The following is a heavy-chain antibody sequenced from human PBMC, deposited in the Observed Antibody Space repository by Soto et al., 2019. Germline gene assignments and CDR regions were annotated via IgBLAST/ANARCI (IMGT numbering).Heavy chain of an antibody. J-gene: IGHJ4*02. D-gene: IGHD6-13*01. CDR3: ARSGRSWNLREFDY. V-gene: IGHV1-18*01. Sequence: QVQLVQSGAEVKKPGASVKVSCKASGYTFATYGFSWVRQAPGQGLEWMGWISASNGNTNYAQKLRGRVTMTTDTSTSTAYMELRSLRSDDTAVFYCARSGRSWNLREFDYWGQGILVTGSS. CDR2: ISASNGNT. CDR1: GYTFATYG.